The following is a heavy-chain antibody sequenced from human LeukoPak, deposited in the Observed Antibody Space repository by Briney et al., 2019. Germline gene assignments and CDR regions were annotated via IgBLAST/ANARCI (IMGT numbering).Heavy chain of an antibody. Sequence: GASVKVSCKASGYTFTSYHMHWVRQAPGQGLEWMGIINPSGGSTSYAQKFQGRVTMTRDMSTSTVYMELSSLRSEDTAVYYCAREYSGSYDFDYWGQGTLVTVSS. V-gene: IGHV1-46*01. J-gene: IGHJ4*02. CDR2: INPSGGST. CDR3: AREYSGSYDFDY. CDR1: GYTFTSYH. D-gene: IGHD1-26*01.